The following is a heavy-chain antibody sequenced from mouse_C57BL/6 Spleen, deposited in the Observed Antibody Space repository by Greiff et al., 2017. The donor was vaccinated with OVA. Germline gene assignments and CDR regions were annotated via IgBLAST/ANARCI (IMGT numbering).Heavy chain of an antibody. J-gene: IGHJ4*01. CDR3: AVVITTVVDYYAMDY. CDR1: GYTFTSYW. V-gene: IGHV1-59*01. D-gene: IGHD1-1*01. CDR2: IDPSDSYT. Sequence: QVQLQQPGAELVRPGTSVKLSCKASGYTFTSYWMHWVKQRPGQGLEWIGVIDPSDSYTNYNQKFKGKATLTVDTSSSTAYMQLSSLTSEDSAVYYCAVVITTVVDYYAMDYWGQGTSVTVSS.